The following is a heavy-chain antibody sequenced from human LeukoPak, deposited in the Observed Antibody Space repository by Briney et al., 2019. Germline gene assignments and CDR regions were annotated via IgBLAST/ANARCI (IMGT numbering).Heavy chain of an antibody. CDR1: AFTFSSYW. V-gene: IGHV3-7*01. CDR3: ARTIAGIAVAGEFDY. Sequence: PGGSLRLSCAASAFTFSSYWMSWVRQAPGKGLEWVANIKQDGSEKYYVDSVKGRFTISRDNAKNSLYPQMNSLRAEDTAVYYCARTIAGIAVAGEFDYWGQGTLVTVSS. J-gene: IGHJ4*02. D-gene: IGHD6-19*01. CDR2: IKQDGSEK.